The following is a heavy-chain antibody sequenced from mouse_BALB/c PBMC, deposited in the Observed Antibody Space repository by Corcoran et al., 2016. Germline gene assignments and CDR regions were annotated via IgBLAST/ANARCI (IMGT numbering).Heavy chain of an antibody. Sequence: QIQFVQSGPELKKPGETVKISSKASGYTFTNYGMNWVKPAPGKGLQWMGWINTYTGEPTYADDFKGRFAFSLETSASTAYLQINNLKNEDMATYFCASYYGNYDYAMDYWGQGTSVTVSS. V-gene: IGHV9-1*02. CDR3: ASYYGNYDYAMDY. CDR2: INTYTGEP. D-gene: IGHD2-1*01. CDR1: GYTFTNYG. J-gene: IGHJ4*01.